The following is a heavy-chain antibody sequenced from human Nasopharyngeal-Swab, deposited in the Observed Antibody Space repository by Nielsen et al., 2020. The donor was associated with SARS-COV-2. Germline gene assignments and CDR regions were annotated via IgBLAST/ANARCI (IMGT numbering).Heavy chain of an antibody. Sequence: WIRQPPGKALEWVAVVFYDGRHKSYGNPVKGRFTVSGDNSKNTMYPQMSSLRAEGTAIYYCAKSLRGVSLSFGYFYGLDVWGQGTTVTVSS. D-gene: IGHD3-10*01. CDR3: AKSLRGVSLSFGYFYGLDV. CDR2: VFYDGRHK. V-gene: IGHV3-30*18. J-gene: IGHJ6*02.